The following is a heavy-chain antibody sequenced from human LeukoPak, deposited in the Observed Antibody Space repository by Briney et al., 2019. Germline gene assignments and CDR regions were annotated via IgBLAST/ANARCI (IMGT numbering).Heavy chain of an antibody. V-gene: IGHV3-7*01. CDR3: ARHQFRTAARLDWFDP. CDR2: IKQDGSEK. J-gene: IGHJ5*02. Sequence: GGSLRPSCAASGFTFSSYWMSWVRQAPGKGLEWVANIKQDGSEKYYVDSVKGRFTISRDNAKNSLYLQMNSLRAEDTAVYYCARHQFRTAARLDWFDPWGQGTLVTVSS. D-gene: IGHD6-6*01. CDR1: GFTFSSYW.